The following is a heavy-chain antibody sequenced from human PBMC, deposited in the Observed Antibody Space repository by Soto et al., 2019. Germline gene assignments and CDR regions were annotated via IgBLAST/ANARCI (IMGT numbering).Heavy chain of an antibody. CDR2: IYWNDDK. V-gene: IGHV2-5*01. J-gene: IGHJ4*02. CDR3: AHLVVVAKFDY. Sequence: QITLKESGPTLVKPTQTLTLTCTFSGFSLSTSGVGVGWIRQPPGKALEWLALIYWNDDKRYSPSLKSRLTITKDTSENQVVLTMTNMDPVDTDTYYCAHLVVVAKFDYWGQGTLVTVSS. D-gene: IGHD2-15*01. CDR1: GFSLSTSGVG.